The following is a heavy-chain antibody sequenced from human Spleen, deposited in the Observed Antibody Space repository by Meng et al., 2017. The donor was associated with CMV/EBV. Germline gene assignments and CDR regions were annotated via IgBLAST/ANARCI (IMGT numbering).Heavy chain of an antibody. J-gene: IGHJ4*02. CDR3: AREGRIEGATPWGY. CDR2: ISAYNGNT. Sequence: KASGYTFTSYGISWVRQAPGQGLEWMGWISAYNGNTKYVQKLQGRVTMTTDTSTSTAYMELRSLRSDDTAVYFCAREGRIEGATPWGYWGQGTLVTVSS. V-gene: IGHV1-18*01. D-gene: IGHD1-26*01. CDR1: GYTFTSYG.